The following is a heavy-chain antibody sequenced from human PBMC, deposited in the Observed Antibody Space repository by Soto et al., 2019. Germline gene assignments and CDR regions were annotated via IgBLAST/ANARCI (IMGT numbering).Heavy chain of an antibody. V-gene: IGHV3-30-3*01. D-gene: IGHD2-8*01. Sequence: PGGSLRLSCAASGFTFSSYAMHWVRQAPGKGLEWVAVISYDGSNKYYADSVKGRFTISRDNSKNTLYLQMNSLRAEDTAVYYCARVLSYCTNGVCWPNYYYYGMDVWGQGTTVTGSS. J-gene: IGHJ6*02. CDR1: GFTFSSYA. CDR2: ISYDGSNK. CDR3: ARVLSYCTNGVCWPNYYYYGMDV.